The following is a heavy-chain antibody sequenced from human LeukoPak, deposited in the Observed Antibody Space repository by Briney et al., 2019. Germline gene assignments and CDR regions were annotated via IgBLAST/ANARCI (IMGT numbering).Heavy chain of an antibody. D-gene: IGHD1-1*01. CDR1: GFTFSSYA. V-gene: IGHV3-23*01. CDR3: AKFSVEFYYYYMDV. CDR2: ISGSGGST. Sequence: GGSLRLSCAASGFTFSSYAMSWVRQAPGKGLEWVSAISGSGGSTYYADSVKGRFTISRDNSKNTLHLQMNRMRAEDTAVYYCAKFSVEFYYYYMDVWGKGTTVTVSS. J-gene: IGHJ6*03.